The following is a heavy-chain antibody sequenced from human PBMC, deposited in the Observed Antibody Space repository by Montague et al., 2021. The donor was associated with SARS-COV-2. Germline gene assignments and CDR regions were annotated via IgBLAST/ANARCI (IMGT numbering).Heavy chain of an antibody. V-gene: IGHV4-4*02. CDR3: AREAKAVSGRLDS. CDR2: ISHGGTT. Sequence: SETLSLTCTVSSDPFSSSGWWSWVRQPPGKGLDWIGEISHGGTTNYKSSLKSRVTMSIDKSKNQFSLKLTSVTAADTAVYYCAREAKAVSGRLDSWGQGTLVTVSS. D-gene: IGHD6-19*01. CDR1: SDPFSSSGW. J-gene: IGHJ4*02.